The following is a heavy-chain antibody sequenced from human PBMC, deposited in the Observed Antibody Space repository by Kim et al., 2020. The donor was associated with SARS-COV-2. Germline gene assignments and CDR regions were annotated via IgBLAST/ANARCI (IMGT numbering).Heavy chain of an antibody. V-gene: IGHV4-39*07. CDR2: IYYSGST. J-gene: IGHJ4*02. D-gene: IGHD3-10*01. CDR3: ARLWFGDSFDY. CDR1: GGSISSSSYY. Sequence: SETLSLTCTVSGGSISSSSYYWGWIRQPPGKGLEWIGSIYYSGSTYYNPSLKSRVTISVDTSKNQFSLKLSSVTAADTAVYYCARLWFGDSFDYWGQGTLVTVSS.